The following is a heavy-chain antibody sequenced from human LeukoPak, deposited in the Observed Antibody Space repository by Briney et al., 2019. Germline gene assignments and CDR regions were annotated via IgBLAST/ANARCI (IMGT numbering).Heavy chain of an antibody. D-gene: IGHD6-13*01. CDR2: INHSGST. CDR3: ARGLRESIAAAGYYYYMDV. V-gene: IGHV4-34*01. Sequence: PSETLSLTCAVYGGSFSGYCWSWIRQPPGKGLEWIGEINHSGSTNYNPPLKSRVIISVVTSKNHFSLKLISVNAADKAVYYCARGLRESIAAAGYYYYMDVWGKGTTVTVSS. J-gene: IGHJ6*03. CDR1: GGSFSGYC.